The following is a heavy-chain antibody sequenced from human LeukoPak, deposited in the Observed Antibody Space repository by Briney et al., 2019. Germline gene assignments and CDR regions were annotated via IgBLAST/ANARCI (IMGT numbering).Heavy chain of an antibody. D-gene: IGHD3-3*01. CDR1: GYTFTSYD. J-gene: IGHJ3*02. V-gene: IGHV1-8*01. Sequence: ASVKVSCKASGYTFTSYDINWVRQATGQGLEWMGWMNPNSGNTGYAQKFQGRVTMTRNTSISTAYMELSSLRSEDTAAYYCARSKADYDFWSGYYLPRGPDIWGQGTMVTVSS. CDR2: MNPNSGNT. CDR3: ARSKADYDFWSGYYLPRGPDI.